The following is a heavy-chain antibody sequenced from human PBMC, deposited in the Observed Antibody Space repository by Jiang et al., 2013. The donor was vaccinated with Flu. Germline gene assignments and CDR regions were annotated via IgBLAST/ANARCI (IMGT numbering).Heavy chain of an antibody. CDR3: ARSPGNDYGDY. J-gene: IGHJ4*02. Sequence: LLKPSETLSLTCTVSGGSISSSSYYWGWIRQPPGKGLEWIGSIYYSGSTYYNPSLKSRVTISVDTSKNQFSLKLSSVTAADTAVYYCARSPGNDYGDYWGQGTLVTVSS. CDR1: GGSISSSSYY. V-gene: IGHV4-39*07. D-gene: IGHD3-10*01. CDR2: IYYSGST.